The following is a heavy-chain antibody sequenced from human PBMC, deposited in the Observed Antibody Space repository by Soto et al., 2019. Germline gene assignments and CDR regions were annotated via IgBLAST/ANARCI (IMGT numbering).Heavy chain of an antibody. Sequence: SVKVCCTASGGTFSSYAISWVRQDTGQGLEWMGGIIPIFGTANYAQKFQGRVTITADESTSTAYMELSSLRSEDTAVYYCASVIAAAGSYNWFDPWGQGTLVTVSS. V-gene: IGHV1-69*13. D-gene: IGHD6-13*01. CDR2: IIPIFGTA. CDR1: GGTFSSYA. CDR3: ASVIAAAGSYNWFDP. J-gene: IGHJ5*02.